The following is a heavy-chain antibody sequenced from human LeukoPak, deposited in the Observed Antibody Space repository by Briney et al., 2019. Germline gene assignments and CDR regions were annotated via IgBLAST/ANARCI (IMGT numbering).Heavy chain of an antibody. CDR2: IKSKTDGGTT. Sequence: GGSLRLSCAASGFTFSNAWMSWVRQAPGKGLEWVGRIKSKTDGGTTDYAAPVKGRFAISRDDSKNTLYLQMNSLKTEDTAVYYCTTDLFLLGAFDIWGQGTMVTVSS. V-gene: IGHV3-15*01. J-gene: IGHJ3*02. CDR3: TTDLFLLGAFDI. D-gene: IGHD1-26*01. CDR1: GFTFSNAW.